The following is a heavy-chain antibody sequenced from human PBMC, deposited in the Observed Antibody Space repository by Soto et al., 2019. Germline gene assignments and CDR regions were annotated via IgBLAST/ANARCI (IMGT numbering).Heavy chain of an antibody. J-gene: IGHJ6*03. D-gene: IGHD6-19*01. CDR3: ARGPAIAVTDYYYMDV. CDR1: GGSFSGYY. Sequence: SETLSLTCAVYGGSFSGYYWSWIRQPPGKGLEWIGEINHSGSTNYNPSLKSRVTISVDTSKNQFSLKLSSVTAADTAVYYCARGPAIAVTDYYYMDVWGKGTTVTVSS. CDR2: INHSGST. V-gene: IGHV4-34*01.